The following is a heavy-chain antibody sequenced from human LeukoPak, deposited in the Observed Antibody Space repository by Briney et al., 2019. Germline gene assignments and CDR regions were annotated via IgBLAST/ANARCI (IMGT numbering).Heavy chain of an antibody. Sequence: ASVKVSCKASGYTFTSSGITWVRQAPGQGLEWMGWISTYNGNTNYPQKLQGRVTMTTDTSTSTAYMELRSLRSDDTAVYYCARSVGYFYYYMDVWGKGTTVTISS. CDR1: GYTFTSSG. V-gene: IGHV1-18*01. CDR3: ARSVGYFYYYMDV. J-gene: IGHJ6*03. CDR2: ISTYNGNT.